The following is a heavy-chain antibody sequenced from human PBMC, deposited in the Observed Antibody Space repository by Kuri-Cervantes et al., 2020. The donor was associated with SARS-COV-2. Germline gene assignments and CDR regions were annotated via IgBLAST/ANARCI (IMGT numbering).Heavy chain of an antibody. CDR1: GYTFTDYY. Sequence: ASVKVSCKASGYTFTDYYIHWVRQAPGQGLEWMGRINPKSGGTDYAQRFQGWVTVTRDTSINTAYMDLTRLTSDDTAIYYCARGGAPHPTIRYLETCYLDVWGQGSRVTVSS. CDR2: INPKSGGT. D-gene: IGHD2-15*01. J-gene: IGHJ4*02. V-gene: IGHV1-2*04. CDR3: ARGGAPHPTIRYLETCYLDV.